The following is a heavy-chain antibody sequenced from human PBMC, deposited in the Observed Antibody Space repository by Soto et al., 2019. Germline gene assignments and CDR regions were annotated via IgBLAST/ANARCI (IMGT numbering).Heavy chain of an antibody. CDR3: ARGGISHWAYFYYMDV. J-gene: IGHJ6*03. Sequence: SETLSLTCVVSGGSLSDYFWSWIRQPPGMALEWIGEINHLGSINYNPSLKSRVTMSVDTSKNQFSLTLNSVTAADTATYYCARGGISHWAYFYYMDVWDRGTTVTRLL. D-gene: IGHD2-21*01. CDR1: GGSLSDYF. CDR2: INHLGSI. V-gene: IGHV4-34*01.